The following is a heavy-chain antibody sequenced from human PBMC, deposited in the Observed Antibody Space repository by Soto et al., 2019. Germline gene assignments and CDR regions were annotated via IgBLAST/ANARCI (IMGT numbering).Heavy chain of an antibody. D-gene: IGHD4-17*01. CDR1: GGSFSGYY. Sequence: SATLSLTCAVYGGSFSGYYWSWIRQPPGKGLEWIGEINHSGSTNYNPSLKSRVTISVDTSKNQFSLKLSSVTAADTAVYYCAREPYGILMDVWGKGTTVTVSS. J-gene: IGHJ6*03. V-gene: IGHV4-34*01. CDR2: INHSGST. CDR3: AREPYGILMDV.